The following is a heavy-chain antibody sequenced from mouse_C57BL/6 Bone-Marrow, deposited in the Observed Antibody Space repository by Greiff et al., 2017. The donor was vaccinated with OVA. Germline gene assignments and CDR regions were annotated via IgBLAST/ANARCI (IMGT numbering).Heavy chain of an antibody. CDR3: ARIITTVVARGDY. CDR1: GYAFSSSW. J-gene: IGHJ2*01. CDR2: IYPGDGDT. D-gene: IGHD1-1*01. V-gene: IGHV1-82*01. Sequence: VKLMESGPELVKPGASVKISCKASGYAFSSSWMNWVKQRPGKGLEWIGRIYPGDGDTNYNGKFKGKATLTADKSSSTAYMQLSSLTSEDSAVYFCARIITTVVARGDYWGQGTTLTVSS.